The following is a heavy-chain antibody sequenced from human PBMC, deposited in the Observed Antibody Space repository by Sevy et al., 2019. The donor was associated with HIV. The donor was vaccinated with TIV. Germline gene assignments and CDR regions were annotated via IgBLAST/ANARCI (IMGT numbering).Heavy chain of an antibody. D-gene: IGHD1-1*01. CDR3: ARKYIEDVTTPNSPSYFDL. CDR2: INHGGNT. Sequence: SETLSLTCAVYDGSFNDYYWTWIRQPPGKRLEWIGEINHGGNTNYNPSLESRVAILVDTSKRQVSLNLNSVTVADTAVYYCARKYIEDVTTPNSPSYFDLWGRGTLVTVSS. CDR1: DGSFNDYY. V-gene: IGHV4-34*01. J-gene: IGHJ2*01.